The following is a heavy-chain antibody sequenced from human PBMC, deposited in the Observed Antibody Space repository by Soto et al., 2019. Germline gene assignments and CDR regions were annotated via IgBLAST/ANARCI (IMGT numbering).Heavy chain of an antibody. Sequence: EVQLVESGGGLVMPGGSLRLSCAASGFTFSAYHMNWVRQAPGKGLEWVSSINPTSSHIYYADSVRGRFTISRDDSKNSVSLQMNSLRTEDAALYYCARGYCGGGGCYLRRDAFAVWGQWTMVTVSS. J-gene: IGHJ3*01. D-gene: IGHD2-15*01. CDR3: ARGYCGGGGCYLRRDAFAV. CDR2: INPTSSHI. CDR1: GFTFSAYH. V-gene: IGHV3-21*01.